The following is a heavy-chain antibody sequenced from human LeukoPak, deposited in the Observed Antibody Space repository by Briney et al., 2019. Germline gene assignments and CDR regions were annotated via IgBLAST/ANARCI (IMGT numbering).Heavy chain of an antibody. CDR3: ARRGSWLEY. Sequence: SETLSLTCTVSGSSISNYYWSWIRQPPGKGLAWIGYISYSGSTNYNSSLKSRVTISVDTSKNQFSLKLSSVTAADTAVYYCARRGSWLEYWGQGTLVTVSS. CDR2: ISYSGST. V-gene: IGHV4-59*08. D-gene: IGHD3-10*01. J-gene: IGHJ4*02. CDR1: GSSISNYY.